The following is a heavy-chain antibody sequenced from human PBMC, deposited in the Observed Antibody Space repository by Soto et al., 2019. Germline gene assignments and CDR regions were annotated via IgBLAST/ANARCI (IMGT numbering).Heavy chain of an antibody. CDR3: ARAGYSGYDFDY. D-gene: IGHD5-12*01. Sequence: QVQLVESGGGVVQPGRSLRLSCAASGFTFSSYGMHRVRQAPGKGLEWVAVIWYDGSNKYYADSVKGRFTISRDNSKNTLYLQMNSLRAEDTAVYYCARAGYSGYDFDYWGQGTLVTVSS. J-gene: IGHJ4*02. CDR1: GFTFSSYG. CDR2: IWYDGSNK. V-gene: IGHV3-33*01.